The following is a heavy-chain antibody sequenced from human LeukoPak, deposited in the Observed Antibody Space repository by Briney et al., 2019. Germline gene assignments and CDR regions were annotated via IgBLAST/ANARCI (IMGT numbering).Heavy chain of an antibody. CDR1: GYTFTGYY. CDR2: INPNSGGT. V-gene: IGHV1-2*02. D-gene: IGHD6-13*01. Sequence: ASVKVSCKASGYTFTGYYMHWVRQAPGQGLEWMGWINPNSGGTNYAQKFQGRVTMTRDTSISTAYMELSRLRSDDTAVYYCARVHDSSSWYLYYFDYWGQGTLVTVSS. CDR3: ARVHDSSSWYLYYFDY. J-gene: IGHJ4*02.